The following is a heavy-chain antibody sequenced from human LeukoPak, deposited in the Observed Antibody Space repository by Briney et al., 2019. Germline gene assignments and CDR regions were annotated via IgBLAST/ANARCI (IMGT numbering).Heavy chain of an antibody. CDR3: ARAEIVVVPAAKTNYYYYYMDV. V-gene: IGHV1-8*03. J-gene: IGHJ6*03. CDR2: MNPNSGNT. D-gene: IGHD2-2*01. CDR1: GYTFTTYD. Sequence: ASVKVSCKASGYTFTTYDITWVRQATGQGLEWMGWMNPNSGNTAYAQKFQGRVTITRNTSISTAYMELSSLRSEDTAVYYCARAEIVVVPAAKTNYYYYYMDVWGKGTTVTVSS.